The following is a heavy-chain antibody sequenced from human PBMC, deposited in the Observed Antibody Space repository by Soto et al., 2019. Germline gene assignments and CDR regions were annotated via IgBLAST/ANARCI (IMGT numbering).Heavy chain of an antibody. V-gene: IGHV3-7*01. CDR3: ARDLVLRYFDWLSSGFQH. CDR1: GFTFSSYW. CDR2: IKQDGGEK. D-gene: IGHD3-9*01. J-gene: IGHJ1*01. Sequence: GGSLRLSCAASGFTFSSYWMSWVRQAPGKGLEWVANIKQDGGEKYYVDSVKGRFTISRDNAKNSLYLQMNSLRAEDTAVYYCARDLVLRYFDWLSSGFQHWGQGTLVTVSS.